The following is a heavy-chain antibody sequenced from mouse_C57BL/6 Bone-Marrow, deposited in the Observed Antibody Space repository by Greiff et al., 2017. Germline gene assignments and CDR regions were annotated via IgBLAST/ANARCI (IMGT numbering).Heavy chain of an antibody. CDR1: GFSLSTFGMG. CDR3: ARMITTVVAFYYFDY. V-gene: IGHV8-8*01. D-gene: IGHD1-1*01. Sequence: QVQLKESGPGILQPSQTLSLTCSFSGFSLSTFGMGVGWIRQPSGKGLEWLAHIWWDDDKYYNPALKSRLTISKDTSKNQVFLKIANVDTADTATYYCARMITTVVAFYYFDYWGQGTTLTVSS. J-gene: IGHJ2*01. CDR2: IWWDDDK.